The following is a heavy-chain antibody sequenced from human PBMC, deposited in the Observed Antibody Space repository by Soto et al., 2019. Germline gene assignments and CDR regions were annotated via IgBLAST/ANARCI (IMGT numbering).Heavy chain of an antibody. CDR1: GYSFTSYW. D-gene: IGHD6-13*01. CDR2: IDPSDSYT. Sequence: GESLKISCNGSGYSFTSYWISWVRQMPGKGLEWMGRIDPSDSYTNYSPSFQGHVTISADKSISTAYLQWSSLKASDTAMYYCASRYSSSWYENSMDVWGQGTTVTVSS. CDR3: ASRYSSSWYENSMDV. V-gene: IGHV5-10-1*01. J-gene: IGHJ6*02.